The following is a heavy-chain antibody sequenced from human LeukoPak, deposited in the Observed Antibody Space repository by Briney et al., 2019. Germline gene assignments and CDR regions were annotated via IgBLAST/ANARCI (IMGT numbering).Heavy chain of an antibody. Sequence: GGSLRLSCAASGFTFSTYWMHWVRQAPGKGLVLVSRVNGDGSTTSYADSVKGRFTISRDNAKNTLYLQMNSLRAEDTAVYYCAKRRPTYYYDSSGYLAFHYWGQGTLVNVSS. CDR2: VNGDGSTT. J-gene: IGHJ4*02. CDR3: AKRRPTYYYDSSGYLAFHY. V-gene: IGHV3-74*01. CDR1: GFTFSTYW. D-gene: IGHD3-22*01.